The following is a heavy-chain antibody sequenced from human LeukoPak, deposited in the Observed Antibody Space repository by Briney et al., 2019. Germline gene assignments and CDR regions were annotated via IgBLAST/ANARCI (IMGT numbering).Heavy chain of an antibody. Sequence: GGSLRLSCAASGFTFSSYAMSWVRQAPGKGLVWVSRINSDGSSTSYADSVKGRFTISRDNAKNTLYLQMNSLRAEDTAVYYCASYDILTGYTFFDYWGQETLVTVSS. V-gene: IGHV3-74*01. CDR1: GFTFSSYA. J-gene: IGHJ4*02. CDR3: ASYDILTGYTFFDY. D-gene: IGHD3-9*01. CDR2: INSDGSST.